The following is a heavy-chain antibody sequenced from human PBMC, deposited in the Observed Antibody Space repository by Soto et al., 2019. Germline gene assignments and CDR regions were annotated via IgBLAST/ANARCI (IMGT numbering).Heavy chain of an antibody. V-gene: IGHV4-4*07. D-gene: IGHD6-13*01. CDR1: GGSISSDY. CDR2: IYISENT. Sequence: SETLSLTCTVSGGSISSDYWSWIRQPAGKGLEWIGRIYISENTHCNPSLRSRVSMSLDTSKNQLSLNLSSVTAADTAVYYCARGVGRSSWTSFDSWGQGTLVTVSS. J-gene: IGHJ4*02. CDR3: ARGVGRSSWTSFDS.